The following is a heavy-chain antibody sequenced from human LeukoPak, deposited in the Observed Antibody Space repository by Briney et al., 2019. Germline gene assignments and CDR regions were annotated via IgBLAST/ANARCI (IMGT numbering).Heavy chain of an antibody. CDR1: GYTFTSYG. Sequence: ASVKVSCKASGYTFTSYGISWVRQAPGQGLEWMGWISAYNGNTNYAQKLQGRVTMTTDTSTSTAYMELRSLRSDDTAVYYCARGGGLPTFSIAAAGTPPVCDYWGQGTLVTVSS. V-gene: IGHV1-18*01. CDR2: ISAYNGNT. D-gene: IGHD6-13*01. CDR3: ARGGGLPTFSIAAAGTPPVCDY. J-gene: IGHJ4*02.